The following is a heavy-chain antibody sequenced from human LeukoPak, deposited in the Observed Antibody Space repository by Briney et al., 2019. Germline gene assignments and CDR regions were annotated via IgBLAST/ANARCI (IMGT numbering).Heavy chain of an antibody. CDR1: GGSFSGYY. CDR3: VTEPGYCTGGRCYGGWFDP. V-gene: IGHV4-34*01. D-gene: IGHD2-15*01. CDR2: INHSGTT. Sequence: PSETLSLTCAVYGGSFSGYYWSWIRQAPGKGLEWIGEINHSGTTNYNPSLKSRVTISVDTSKNQFSLKLSSVTAADTAVYYCVTEPGYCTGGRCYGGWFDPWGQGTLVTVSS. J-gene: IGHJ5*02.